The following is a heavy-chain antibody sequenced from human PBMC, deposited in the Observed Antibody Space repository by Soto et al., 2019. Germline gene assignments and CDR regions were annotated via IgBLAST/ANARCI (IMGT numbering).Heavy chain of an antibody. V-gene: IGHV3-74*01. CDR2: VDNDGTSA. J-gene: IGHJ4*02. CDR1: GFTFTNYW. Sequence: PGGSLRLSCAASGFTFTNYWMHWVRQGPGKGLVWVARVDNDGTSATYADSVKGRFTISRDNAQNSLFLQMNTLRPEDTAMYYCARVAYWGPGTQVTVSS. CDR3: ARVAY.